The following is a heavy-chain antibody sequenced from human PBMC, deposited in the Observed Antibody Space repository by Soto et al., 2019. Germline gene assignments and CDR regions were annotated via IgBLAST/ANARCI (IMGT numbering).Heavy chain of an antibody. V-gene: IGHV5-51*01. Sequence: GESLKISCQASGYSFSTYWIGWVRRRPGRGLDWMGVVNPGDSYTRYSPSFQGHVTISADKSISTAYLQWSGLRASDTAIYYCARHANSHTSMDDYYAVDVWGLGTTVTVSS. J-gene: IGHJ6*02. CDR1: GYSFSTYW. D-gene: IGHD3-10*01. CDR3: ARHANSHTSMDDYYAVDV. CDR2: VNPGDSYT.